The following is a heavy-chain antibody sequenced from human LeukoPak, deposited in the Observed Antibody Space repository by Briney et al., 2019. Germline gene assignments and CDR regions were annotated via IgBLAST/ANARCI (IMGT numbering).Heavy chain of an antibody. D-gene: IGHD6-19*01. CDR1: GFTFTHYG. CDR3: ARGRGSGWYDY. Sequence: GGSLRLSCAASGFTFTHYGMHWVRQAPGKGLEWVAYIASDGNYKDYGDSVKGRFTISRDNSKNTLYLQMNSLRAEDTGVYYCARGRGSGWYDYWGQGTLVTVSS. CDR2: IASDGNYK. V-gene: IGHV3-30*02. J-gene: IGHJ4*02.